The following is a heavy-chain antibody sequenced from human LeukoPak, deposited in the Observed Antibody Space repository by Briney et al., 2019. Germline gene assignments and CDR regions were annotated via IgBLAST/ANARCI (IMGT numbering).Heavy chain of an antibody. D-gene: IGHD1-26*01. V-gene: IGHV3-21*01. CDR3: ARKVVGATTPYHAFDM. Sequence: GGSLRLSCVASGFPFSFYSMNWVRQAPGEGLEWVSSISSGSTSIDYADAVKGRFTISRDNAKNSLFLQMNSLRAEDTAVYFCARKVVGATTPYHAFDMWGQGTKVTVSP. J-gene: IGHJ3*02. CDR1: GFPFSFYS. CDR2: ISSGSTSI.